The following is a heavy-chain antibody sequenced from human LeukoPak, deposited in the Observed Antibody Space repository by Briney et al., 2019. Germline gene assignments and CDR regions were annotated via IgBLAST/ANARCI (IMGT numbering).Heavy chain of an antibody. CDR3: ARGPYIVGASWFDP. D-gene: IGHD1-26*01. V-gene: IGHV1-18*01. CDR2: ISAYNGNT. Sequence: GASVKVSCKASVYIYTTYAMHWVRQAPGQGLEWMGWISAYNGNTNYAQKLQGRVTMTTDTSTSTAYMELRSLRSDDTAVYYCARGPYIVGASWFDPWGQGTLVTVSS. J-gene: IGHJ5*02. CDR1: VYIYTTYA.